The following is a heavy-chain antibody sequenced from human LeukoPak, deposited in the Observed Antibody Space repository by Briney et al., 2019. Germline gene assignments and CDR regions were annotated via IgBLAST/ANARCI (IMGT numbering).Heavy chain of an antibody. J-gene: IGHJ4*02. Sequence: GVSLSLLCAVCVFTFNNYDMNWVRHAPGEGLEWVSYISGGGETTYYADSAKGRFTISRDNSQNTLYLQMNSLRAEDTAVYYCARDYADYVGYFFYDYWGQGTLVTVSS. CDR1: VFTFNNYD. D-gene: IGHD4-17*01. CDR2: ISGGGETT. CDR3: ARDYADYVGYFFYDY. V-gene: IGHV3-23*01.